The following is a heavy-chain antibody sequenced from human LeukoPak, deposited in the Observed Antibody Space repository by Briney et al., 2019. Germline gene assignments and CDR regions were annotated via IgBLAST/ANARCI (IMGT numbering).Heavy chain of an antibody. CDR2: FDPEDGET. J-gene: IGHJ4*02. CDR1: GYTLTELP. CDR3: ATSLPPIVATNPTGY. D-gene: IGHD5-12*01. V-gene: IGHV1-24*01. Sequence: ASVKVSCKVSGYTLTELPMHWVRQAPGKGLEWMGGFDPEDGETIYAQKFQGRVTMTEDTSTDTAYMELSSLRSEDTAVYYCATSLPPIVATNPTGYWGQGTLVTVSS.